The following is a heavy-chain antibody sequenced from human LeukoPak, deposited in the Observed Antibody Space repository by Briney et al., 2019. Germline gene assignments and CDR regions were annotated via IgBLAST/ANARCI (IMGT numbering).Heavy chain of an antibody. CDR3: ARLPYYDSSGDTSY. CDR1: RYSFTSYW. D-gene: IGHD3-22*01. V-gene: IGHV5-51*01. CDR2: IYPGDSDT. J-gene: IGHJ4*02. Sequence: GESLKISCKGSRYSFTSYWIGWVRQMPGKGLEWMGIIYPGDSDTRYSPSFQGQVTFSADKSINTAYLQWSSLKASDTAMYYCARLPYYDSSGDTSYWGQGTLVTVSS.